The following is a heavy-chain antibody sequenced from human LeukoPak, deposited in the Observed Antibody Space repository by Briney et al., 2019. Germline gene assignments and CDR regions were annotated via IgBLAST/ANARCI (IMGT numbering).Heavy chain of an antibody. CDR2: ISYDGTNK. V-gene: IGHV3-30*18. CDR3: AKGCSGRHY. D-gene: IGHD6-25*01. Sequence: GGSLSPSCAASEFSFSNSGMHWVRQAPGKGLEWVAVISYDGTNKYYADSVKGRFTISRDNSNNTLYLQMNSLRAEDTAVYYCAKGCSGRHYWGERNLVTVSS. J-gene: IGHJ4*02. CDR1: EFSFSNSG.